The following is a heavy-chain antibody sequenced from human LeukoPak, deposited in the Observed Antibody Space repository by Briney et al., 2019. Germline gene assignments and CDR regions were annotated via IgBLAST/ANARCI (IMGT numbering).Heavy chain of an antibody. CDR1: GFTFSSYS. Sequence: GGSLRLSCAASGFTFSSYSMNWVRQAPGKGLEWVSSISSSSSYIYYADSVKGRFTISRDNSKNTLYLQMNSLRAEDTAVYYCARDGDDAFDIWGQGTMVTVSS. CDR3: ARDGDDAFDI. J-gene: IGHJ3*02. CDR2: ISSSSSYI. D-gene: IGHD3-10*01. V-gene: IGHV3-21*01.